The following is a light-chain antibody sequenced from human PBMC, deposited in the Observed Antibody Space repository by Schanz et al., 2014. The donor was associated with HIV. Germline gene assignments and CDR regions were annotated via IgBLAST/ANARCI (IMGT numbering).Light chain of an antibody. CDR1: SSNIRTNA. V-gene: IGLV1-44*01. Sequence: QSVLTQPPSASGTPGQRVTISCSVSSSNIRTNAVNWYQQLPGTAPKLLIYNTYHRPSGVPDRFSGSQSDSSASLAISGLQSEDEADYHCAAWDDSLNNWVFGGGTKLTVL. CDR2: NTY. CDR3: AAWDDSLNNWV. J-gene: IGLJ3*02.